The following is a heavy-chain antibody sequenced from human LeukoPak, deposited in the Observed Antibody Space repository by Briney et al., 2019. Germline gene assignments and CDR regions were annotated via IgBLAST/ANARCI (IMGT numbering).Heavy chain of an antibody. J-gene: IGHJ2*01. D-gene: IGHD4-17*01. CDR3: ARNYGDYAYWYFDL. CDR1: GGSISSGDYY. CDR2: IYYSGST. V-gene: IGHV4-30-4*01. Sequence: PSETLSLTCTVSGGSISSGDYYWSWIRQPPGKGLEWIVYIYYSGSTYYNPSLKSRVTISVDTSKNQFTLKLGSVTAADTAVYYCARNYGDYAYWYFDLWGRGTLVTVSS.